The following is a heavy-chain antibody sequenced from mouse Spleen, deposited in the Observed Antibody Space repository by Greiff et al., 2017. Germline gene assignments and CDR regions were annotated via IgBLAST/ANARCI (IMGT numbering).Heavy chain of an antibody. D-gene: IGHD2-12*01. V-gene: IGHV1-26*01. Sequence: EVQLQQSGPELVKPGASVKISCKASGYTFTDYYMNWVKQSHGKSLEWIGDINPNNGGTSYNQKFKGKATLTVDKSSSTAYMELRSLTSEDSAVYYCARSGLYYSYYSYDEGNYAMDYWGQGTSVTVSS. J-gene: IGHJ4*01. CDR1: GYTFTDYY. CDR3: ARSGLYYSYYSYDEGNYAMDY. CDR2: INPNNGGT.